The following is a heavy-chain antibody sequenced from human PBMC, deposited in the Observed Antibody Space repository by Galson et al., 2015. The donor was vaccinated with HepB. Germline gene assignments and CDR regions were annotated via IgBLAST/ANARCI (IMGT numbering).Heavy chain of an antibody. Sequence: SETLSLTCTVSGGSINSYYWSWVRQPPGKGLEWVAWIHDSGTTNYSHPLKSRVTISIDTSKNQFSLKLNSVTPADTAVYFCARGGASSKYFDSWGQGTLVTVSS. CDR3: ARGGASSKYFDS. J-gene: IGHJ4*02. CDR1: GGSINSYY. V-gene: IGHV4-59*01. CDR2: IHDSGTT.